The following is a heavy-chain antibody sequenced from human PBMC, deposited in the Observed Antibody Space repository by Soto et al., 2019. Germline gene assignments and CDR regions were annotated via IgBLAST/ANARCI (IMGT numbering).Heavy chain of an antibody. Sequence: QVQLVQSGGEVKKPGASVKVSCKASGYTFTIYGINWVRQAPGQGLEWMGWISPDNGNTNYAQKLQGRVTMTTDTYTSTAYMELRSLRSDDTAVYYCASALGYSGYAGMDVWGQGTTVTVSS. V-gene: IGHV1-18*01. CDR3: ASALGYSGYAGMDV. CDR2: ISPDNGNT. D-gene: IGHD5-12*01. J-gene: IGHJ6*02. CDR1: GYTFTIYG.